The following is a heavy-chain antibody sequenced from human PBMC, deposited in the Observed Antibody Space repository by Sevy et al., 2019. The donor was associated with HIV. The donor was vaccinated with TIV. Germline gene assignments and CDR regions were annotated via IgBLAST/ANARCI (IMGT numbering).Heavy chain of an antibody. Sequence: GGSLRLSCAASGFTFSSYSMNWVRQAPGKGLEWVSSISGISNYIYYADSMKGRFTVSRDNARNSLYLQMNSLRAEDTAVYYCARNNCSINNCYMGDVFDIWGQGTMVTVSS. CDR3: ARNNCSINNCYMGDVFDI. CDR2: ISGISNYI. D-gene: IGHD2-2*02. V-gene: IGHV3-21*01. J-gene: IGHJ3*02. CDR1: GFTFSSYS.